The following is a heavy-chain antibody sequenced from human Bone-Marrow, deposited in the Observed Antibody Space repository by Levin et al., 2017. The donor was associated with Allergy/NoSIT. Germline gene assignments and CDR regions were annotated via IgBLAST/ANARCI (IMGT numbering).Heavy chain of an antibody. CDR3: AKFDIVVVPAASNIAAAGLPFDY. CDR1: GFTFSSYA. Sequence: GGSLRLSCAASGFTFSSYAMSWVRQAPGKGLEWVSAISGSGGSTYYADSVKGRFTISRDNSKNTLYLQMNSLRAEDTAVYYCAKFDIVVVPAASNIAAAGLPFDYWGQGTLVTVSS. D-gene: IGHD2-2*01. J-gene: IGHJ4*02. V-gene: IGHV3-23*01. CDR2: ISGSGGST.